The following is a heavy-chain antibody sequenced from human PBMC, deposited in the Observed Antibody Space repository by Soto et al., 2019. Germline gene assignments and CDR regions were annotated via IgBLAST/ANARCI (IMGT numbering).Heavy chain of an antibody. CDR2: IYYTGTT. V-gene: IGHV4-39*01. Sequence: SETLSLTCTVSGGSIGSSSYYWAWIRQPPGKGLEWIGSIYYTGTTHYNPSLKSRVTISVDRAKDQLSLKVTSMTAADTAVYYCARPEYTRAYGMDVWGQGTTVTVSS. J-gene: IGHJ6*02. D-gene: IGHD2-2*01. CDR1: GGSIGSSSYY. CDR3: ARPEYTRAYGMDV.